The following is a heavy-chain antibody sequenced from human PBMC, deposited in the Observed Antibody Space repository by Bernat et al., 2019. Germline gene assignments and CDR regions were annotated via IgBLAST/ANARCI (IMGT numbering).Heavy chain of an antibody. Sequence: EVQLVESGGGLVQPGGSLRLSCAASGFTFSSYSMNWVRQAPGKGLEWVSYISSSSSTIYYADSVKGRFTISRDNAKNSLYLQMNSLRDEDTAVYYCARVQSDQNYYYYYYMDVWGKGTTVTVSS. V-gene: IGHV3-48*02. D-gene: IGHD4-11*01. CDR3: ARVQSDQNYYYYYYMDV. CDR2: ISSSSSTI. CDR1: GFTFSSYS. J-gene: IGHJ6*03.